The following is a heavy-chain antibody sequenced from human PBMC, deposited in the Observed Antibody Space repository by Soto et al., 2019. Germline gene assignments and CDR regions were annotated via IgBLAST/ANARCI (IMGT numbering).Heavy chain of an antibody. D-gene: IGHD3-10*01. J-gene: IGHJ4*02. CDR3: ARDFSWFGELIASDY. CDR2: INAGNGNT. Sequence: QVQLVQSGAEVKKPGASVKVSYKASGCTFTSYAMHWVRQAPGQRLEWMGWINAGNGNTKYSQKFQGRVTITRDTSASTAYMELSSLRSEDTAVYYCARDFSWFGELIASDYWGQGTLVTVSS. CDR1: GCTFTSYA. V-gene: IGHV1-3*01.